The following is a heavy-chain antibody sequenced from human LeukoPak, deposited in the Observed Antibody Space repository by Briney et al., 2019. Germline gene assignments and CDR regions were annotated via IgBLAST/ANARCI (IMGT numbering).Heavy chain of an antibody. J-gene: IGHJ4*02. V-gene: IGHV3-21*01. CDR1: GFTFSSYS. D-gene: IGHD5-12*01. CDR3: ARDSVVAVVFDY. Sequence: GGSLRLSCAASGFTFSSYSMNWVRQAPGKGLEGVSSISSSSSYIYYADSVKGRFTISRDNAKNSLYLQMNSLRAEDRAVYYCARDSVVAVVFDYWGQGTLVTVSS. CDR2: ISSSSSYI.